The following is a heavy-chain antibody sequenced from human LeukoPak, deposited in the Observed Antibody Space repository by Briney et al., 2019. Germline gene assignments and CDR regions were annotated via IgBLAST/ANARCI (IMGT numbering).Heavy chain of an antibody. CDR1: GYTFTGYY. CDR2: INPNSGGT. D-gene: IGHD1-7*01. J-gene: IGHJ5*02. CDR3: ARDPLVGVRITGTVWFDP. V-gene: IGHV1-2*06. Sequence: ASVKVSCKASGYTFTGYYMHWVRQAPGQGLECMGRINPNSGGTNYAQKFQGRVTMTRDTSISTAYMELSRLRSDDTAVYYCARDPLVGVRITGTVWFDPWGQGTLVTVSS.